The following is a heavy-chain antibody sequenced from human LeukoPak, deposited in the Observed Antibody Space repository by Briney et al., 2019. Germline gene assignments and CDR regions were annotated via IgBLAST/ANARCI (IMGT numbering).Heavy chain of an antibody. CDR1: GFSFSSFA. J-gene: IGHJ4*02. D-gene: IGHD2-8*01. CDR2: ISGRGGST. CDR3: AKGDNGRRIDY. Sequence: GGSLRLSCAASGFSFSSFAMSWVRQAPGKGLEWVSAISGRGGSTYYADSVKGRFTISRDNSKNTLYLQMNSLRAEDTAVYYCAKGDNGRRIDYWGQGTLVTVSS. V-gene: IGHV3-23*01.